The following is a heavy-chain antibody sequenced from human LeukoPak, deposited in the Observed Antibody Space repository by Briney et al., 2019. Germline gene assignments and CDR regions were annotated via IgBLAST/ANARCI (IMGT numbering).Heavy chain of an antibody. CDR1: GFTFSSYG. CDR2: IRYDGSNK. V-gene: IGHV3-30*02. J-gene: IGHJ4*02. CDR3: AKETLFDY. Sequence: PGGSLRLSCAAPGFTFSSYGMHWVRQAPGKGLEWVAFIRYDGSNKYYADSVKDRFTISRDNSKNTLYLQMNSLRAEDTAVYYCAKETLFDYWGQGTLVTVSS.